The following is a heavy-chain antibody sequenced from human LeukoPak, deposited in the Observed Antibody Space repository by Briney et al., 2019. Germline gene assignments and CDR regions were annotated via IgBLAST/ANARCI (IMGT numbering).Heavy chain of an antibody. CDR1: GFTFSSYW. CDR3: ARTHIVVVIGNWFDP. V-gene: IGHV3-7*01. Sequence: GGSQRLSCAASGFTFSSYWMSWVRQAPGKGLEWVANIKQDGSEKYYVDSVKGRFTISRDNAKNSLYLQMNSLRAEDTAVYYCARTHIVVVIGNWFDPWGQGTLVTVSS. CDR2: IKQDGSEK. J-gene: IGHJ5*02. D-gene: IGHD2-21*01.